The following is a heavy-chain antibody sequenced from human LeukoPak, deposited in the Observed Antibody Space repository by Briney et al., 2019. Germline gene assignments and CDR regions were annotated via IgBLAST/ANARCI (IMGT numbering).Heavy chain of an antibody. V-gene: IGHV3-74*01. Sequence: GGSLRLSCAASGFIFSSYWMHWVRHAPGKGLVWVSRINTDGSSTSYADSVKGRFTISRDNAKNTLYLQMNSLRAEDTAVYYCAKSLPAPSYYYGSGSYYTDYWGQGTLVTVSS. CDR1: GFIFSSYW. CDR3: AKSLPAPSYYYGSGSYYTDY. CDR2: INTDGSST. J-gene: IGHJ4*02. D-gene: IGHD3-10*01.